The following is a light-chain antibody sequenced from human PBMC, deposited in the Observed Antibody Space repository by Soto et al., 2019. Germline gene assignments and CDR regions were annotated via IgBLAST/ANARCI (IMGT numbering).Light chain of an antibody. CDR3: QQYVRLPYT. CDR1: QSVSSSY. J-gene: IGKJ2*01. V-gene: IGKV3-20*01. CDR2: GAS. Sequence: EIVLTQSPGTLSLSPGERATLSCRASQSVSSSYLAWYQHKPGQAPTLLIYGASSRATGIPDRFSGSGSGTDFTLTTSRLEPEDFEVYYCQQYVRLPYTFGQGTKLEVK.